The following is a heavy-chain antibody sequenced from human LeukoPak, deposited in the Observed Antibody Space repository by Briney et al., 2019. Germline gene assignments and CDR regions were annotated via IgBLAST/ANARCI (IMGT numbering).Heavy chain of an antibody. Sequence: SQTLSLTCTVSGGSISSGGYCWSWIRQHPGKGLEWIGYIYYSGSTYYNPSLKSRVTISVDTSKNQFSLKLSSVTAADTAVYYCARVDTAMVTGFTLDYFDYWGQGTLVTVSS. CDR2: IYYSGST. CDR1: GGSISSGGYC. J-gene: IGHJ4*02. D-gene: IGHD5-18*01. CDR3: ARVDTAMVTGFTLDYFDY. V-gene: IGHV4-31*03.